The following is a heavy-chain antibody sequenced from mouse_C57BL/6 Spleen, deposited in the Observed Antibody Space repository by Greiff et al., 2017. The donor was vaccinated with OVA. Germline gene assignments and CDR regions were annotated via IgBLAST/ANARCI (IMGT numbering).Heavy chain of an antibody. CDR2: IDPETGGT. Sequence: QVQLKESGAELVRPGASVTLSCKASGYTFTDYEMHWVKQTPVHGLEWIGAIDPETGGTAYNQKFKGKAILTADKSSSTAYMELRSLTSEDSAVYYCTRGYYSTLFAYWGQGTLVTVSA. CDR3: TRGYYSTLFAY. CDR1: GYTFTDYE. J-gene: IGHJ3*01. D-gene: IGHD2-5*01. V-gene: IGHV1-15*01.